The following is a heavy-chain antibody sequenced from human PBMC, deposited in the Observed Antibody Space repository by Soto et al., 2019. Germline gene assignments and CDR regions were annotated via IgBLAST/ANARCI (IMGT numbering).Heavy chain of an antibody. Sequence: GESLKISCSGSGYSFANYWIGWVRQMPGKGLEWMGIIYPTDSDTRYSPSFQGQVTISADKSISTAYLQWNSLKASDTAIYFCARGDSSDYSTTTPADYWGQGTLVTVSS. CDR1: GYSFANYW. D-gene: IGHD3-22*01. CDR2: IYPTDSDT. J-gene: IGHJ4*02. CDR3: ARGDSSDYSTTTPADY. V-gene: IGHV5-51*01.